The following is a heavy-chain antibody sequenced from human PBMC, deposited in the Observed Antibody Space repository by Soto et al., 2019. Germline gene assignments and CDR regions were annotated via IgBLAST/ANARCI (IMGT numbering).Heavy chain of an antibody. J-gene: IGHJ6*03. D-gene: IGHD2-2*01. CDR3: ARSSDIVVVPAALRRDYYYMDV. V-gene: IGHV3-7*01. CDR1: GFTFSSYW. CDR2: IKQDGSEK. Sequence: PGGSLRLSCAASGFTFSSYWMSWVRQAPGKGLEWVANIKQDGSEKYYVDSVKGQFTISRDNAKNTLYLQMNSLSAEDTAVYYCARSSDIVVVPAALRRDYYYMDVWGKGTTVTVSS.